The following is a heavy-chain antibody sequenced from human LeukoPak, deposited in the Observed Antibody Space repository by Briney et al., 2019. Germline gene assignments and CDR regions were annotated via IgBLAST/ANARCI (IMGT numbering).Heavy chain of an antibody. CDR2: FDPEDGET. J-gene: IGHJ6*03. V-gene: IGHV1-24*01. CDR1: GYTLTELS. Sequence: ASVKVSCKVSGYTLTELSMHWVRQAPGKGLEWMGGFDPEDGETIYAQKFQGRVTMTEDTSTDTAYMELSSLRSEDTAVYYCATGGLGVVPAAILNYYYYMDVWGKGTTVTVSS. D-gene: IGHD2-2*01. CDR3: ATGGLGVVPAAILNYYYYMDV.